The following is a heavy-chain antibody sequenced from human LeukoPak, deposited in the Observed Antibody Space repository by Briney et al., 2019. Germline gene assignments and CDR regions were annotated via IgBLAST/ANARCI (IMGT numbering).Heavy chain of an antibody. CDR1: GYTFTSYG. Sequence: ASVKVSCEASGYTFTSYGISWVRQAPGQGLEWMGWISAYNGNTNYPQKLQGRVTMTTDTSTSTAYMELRSLRSDDTAVFYCARAPGDYYYDSSGYYYVYWGQGTLVTVSS. D-gene: IGHD3-22*01. CDR3: ARAPGDYYYDSSGYYYVY. J-gene: IGHJ4*02. CDR2: ISAYNGNT. V-gene: IGHV1-18*01.